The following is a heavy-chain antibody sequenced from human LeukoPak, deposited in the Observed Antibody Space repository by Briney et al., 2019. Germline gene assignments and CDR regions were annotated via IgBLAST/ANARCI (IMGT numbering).Heavy chain of an antibody. CDR3: AASVDRDFLQQLPNGGWFDP. J-gene: IGHJ5*02. CDR1: GGSFSGYY. V-gene: IGHV4-34*01. CDR2: INHSGST. D-gene: IGHD6-13*01. Sequence: SETLSLTCAVYGGSFSGYYWSWIRQPPGKGLEWIGEINHSGSTNYNPSLKSRVTISVDTSKNQFSLKLSSVTAADTAVYYCAASVDRDFLQQLPNGGWFDPWGQGTLVTVSS.